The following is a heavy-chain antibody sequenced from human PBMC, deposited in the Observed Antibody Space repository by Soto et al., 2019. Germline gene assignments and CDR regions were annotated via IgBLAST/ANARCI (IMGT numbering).Heavy chain of an antibody. Sequence: SETLSLTCTVSGGCISRYYWSWIRQPPGKGLEWIGYIYYSGSTNYNPSLKSRVTISVDTSKNQFSLKLSSVTAADTAVYYCARGVLRQHLWFDPWGQGTLVTVSS. CDR3: ARGVLRQHLWFDP. CDR2: IYYSGST. D-gene: IGHD3-10*01. J-gene: IGHJ5*02. CDR1: GGCISRYY. V-gene: IGHV4-59*01.